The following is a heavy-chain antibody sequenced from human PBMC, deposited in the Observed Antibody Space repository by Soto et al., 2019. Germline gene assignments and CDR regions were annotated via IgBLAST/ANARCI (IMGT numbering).Heavy chain of an antibody. CDR2: IYHSGST. Sequence: QLQLQESGSGLVKPSQTLSLTCAVSGGSISSGGYSWSWILQPPGKGLEWIGYIYHSGSTYYNPSLKRRVTISVDRSKDQFSLKLSSVTAADTAVYYCARAAPYYYDSSGYSVFDYWGQGTLVTVSS. D-gene: IGHD3-22*01. J-gene: IGHJ4*02. CDR1: GGSISSGGYS. V-gene: IGHV4-30-2*01. CDR3: ARAAPYYYDSSGYSVFDY.